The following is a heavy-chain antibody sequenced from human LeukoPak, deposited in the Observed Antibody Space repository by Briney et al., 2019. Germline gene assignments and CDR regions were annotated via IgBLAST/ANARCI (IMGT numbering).Heavy chain of an antibody. D-gene: IGHD4-23*01. J-gene: IGHJ4*02. Sequence: SETLSLTCTVSGVSVSSSSYYWGWIRQPPGKGLGWIGRIYYSGTTYYNPSLKSRVTISVDTSKNQFSLKLSSVTAADTAVYYCARQGLDGGAFYWGQGTLVTVSS. CDR2: IYYSGTT. V-gene: IGHV4-39*01. CDR3: ARQGLDGGAFY. CDR1: GVSVSSSSYY.